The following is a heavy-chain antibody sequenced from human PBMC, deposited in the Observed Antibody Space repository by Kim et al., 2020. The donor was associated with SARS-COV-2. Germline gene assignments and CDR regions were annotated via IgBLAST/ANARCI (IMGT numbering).Heavy chain of an antibody. CDR1: GFTFSNYN. Sequence: GGSLRLSCAASGFTFSNYNMNWVRQPPGKGLEWVSSISSSSSYIYYADSVKGRFTISRDNAENSLYLQMNSLRAEDTAVYYCARGSSGSYFDPYWGQGTLVTVSS. D-gene: IGHD3-10*01. J-gene: IGHJ4*02. CDR2: ISSSSSYI. V-gene: IGHV3-21*01. CDR3: ARGSSGSYFDPY.